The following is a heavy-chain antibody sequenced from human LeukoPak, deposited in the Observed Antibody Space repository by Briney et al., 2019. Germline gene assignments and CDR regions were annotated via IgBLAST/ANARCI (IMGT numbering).Heavy chain of an antibody. CDR1: GGTFSSYA. CDR3: ARMSGDYYYDSSGCDY. CDR2: ISAYNGNT. Sequence: ASVKVSCKASGGTFSSYAISWVRQAPGQGLEWMGWISAYNGNTNYAQKLQGRVTMTTDTSTSTAYMELRSLRSDDTAVYYCARMSGDYYYDSSGCDYWGQGTLVTVSS. V-gene: IGHV1-18*01. J-gene: IGHJ4*02. D-gene: IGHD3-22*01.